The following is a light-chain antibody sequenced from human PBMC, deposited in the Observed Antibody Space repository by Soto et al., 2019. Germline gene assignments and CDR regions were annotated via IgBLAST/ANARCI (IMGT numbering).Light chain of an antibody. J-gene: IGLJ2*01. V-gene: IGLV3-9*01. CDR2: RDS. Sequence: SYELTQPLSVSVALGQTARITCGGNNIGSQDVHWYHQKPGQAPVLVIFRDSNRPSGIPERFSGSNSGNTATLTISRAQAGDEADYYCQVWDSSIVVFGGGTKLTVL. CDR3: QVWDSSIVV. CDR1: NIGSQD.